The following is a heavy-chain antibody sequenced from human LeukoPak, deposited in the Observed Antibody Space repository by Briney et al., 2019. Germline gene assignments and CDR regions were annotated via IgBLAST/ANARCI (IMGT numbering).Heavy chain of an antibody. D-gene: IGHD3-22*01. CDR1: GFTFSSYS. CDR2: ISSSSSYI. CDR3: ARGREAYYYDSSGYYYFDY. Sequence: PGGSLRLSCAASGFTFSSYSMNWVRQAPGKGLEWVSSISSSSSYIYYADSVKGRFTISRDNAKNSLYLQMNSLRAEDTAVYYCARGREAYYYDSSGYYYFDYWGQGTLVTVSS. V-gene: IGHV3-21*01. J-gene: IGHJ4*02.